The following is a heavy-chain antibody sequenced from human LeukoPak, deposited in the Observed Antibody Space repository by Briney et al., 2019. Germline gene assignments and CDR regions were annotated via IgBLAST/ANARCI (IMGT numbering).Heavy chain of an antibody. CDR3: ARQNGGVVNPYFDY. J-gene: IGHJ4*02. Sequence: LRLSCAASGFTFSSPAMSWVRQAPGKGLEWIGRIYYSGSTYYNPSLKSRVTISVDTSKNQFSLKLSSVTAADTAVYYCARQNGGVVNPYFDYWGQGTLVTVSS. CDR1: GFTFSSPA. CDR2: IYYSGST. D-gene: IGHD3-3*01. V-gene: IGHV4-30-2*03.